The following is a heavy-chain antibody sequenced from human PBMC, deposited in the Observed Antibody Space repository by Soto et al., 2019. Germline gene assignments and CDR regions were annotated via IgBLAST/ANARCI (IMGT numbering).Heavy chain of an antibody. Sequence: QLQLVQSGAEVKNPGASVGVSCKASGFSFPTYGITWVRQAPGQGLEWMGWITASNGNTHYAQNLQGRVTMTTDTSTSTAYMELWRLSSDDTAVYYCARGNSYGSYWYFDLWGRGTLVTVSS. V-gene: IGHV1-18*04. CDR3: ARGNSYGSYWYFDL. CDR2: ITASNGNT. J-gene: IGHJ2*01. D-gene: IGHD5-18*01. CDR1: GFSFPTYG.